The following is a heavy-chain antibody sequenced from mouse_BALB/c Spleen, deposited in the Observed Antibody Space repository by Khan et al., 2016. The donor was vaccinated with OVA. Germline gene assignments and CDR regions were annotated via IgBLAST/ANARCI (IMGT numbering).Heavy chain of an antibody. CDR3: VRGGRRAMDY. D-gene: IGHD3-3*01. V-gene: IGHV9-3-1*01. Sequence: QIQLVQSGPELKKPGETVKISCKASGYTFTNYGMNWVKQAPGKGLKWMGWINSNTGEATYADDFKGRFAFSLETSASTAYLQIKNLKNEDTARYFCVRGGRRAMDYWGQGTSVTVSS. CDR1: GYTFTNYG. CDR2: INSNTGEA. J-gene: IGHJ4*01.